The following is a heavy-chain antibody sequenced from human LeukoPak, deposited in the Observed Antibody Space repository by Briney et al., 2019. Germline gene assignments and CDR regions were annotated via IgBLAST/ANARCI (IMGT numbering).Heavy chain of an antibody. V-gene: IGHV3-21*01. CDR3: ARRATYYYDSSGYFPPDY. CDR2: ISSSSSYI. D-gene: IGHD3-22*01. Sequence: PGGSLRLSCAASGFTFSSYSMNWVRQAPGKGLEWVSSISSSSSYIYYADSVKGRFTISRDNAKNSLYLQMNSLRAEDTAVYYYARRATYYYDSSGYFPPDYWGQGTLVTVSP. J-gene: IGHJ4*02. CDR1: GFTFSSYS.